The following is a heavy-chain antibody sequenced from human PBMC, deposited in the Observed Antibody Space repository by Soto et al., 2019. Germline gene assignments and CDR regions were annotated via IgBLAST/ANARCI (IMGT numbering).Heavy chain of an antibody. CDR1: GYTFTSYG. D-gene: IGHD6-6*01. J-gene: IGHJ6*02. CDR3: ARIAARRSHYYYGMDV. CDR2: ISAYNGNT. Sequence: QVQLVQSGAEVKKPGASVKVSCKASGYTFTSYGISWVRQAPGQGLEWMGWISAYNGNTNYAQKLQGRVTMTTDTSTSTAYMELRSLRPDDTAVYYCARIAARRSHYYYGMDVWGQGTTVTVSS. V-gene: IGHV1-18*01.